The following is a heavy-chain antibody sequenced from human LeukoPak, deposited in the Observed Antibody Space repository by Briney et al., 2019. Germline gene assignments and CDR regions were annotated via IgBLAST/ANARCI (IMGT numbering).Heavy chain of an antibody. V-gene: IGHV5-51*01. CDR1: GYSFTSYW. D-gene: IGHD5-18*01. J-gene: IGHJ3*02. CDR2: IYPGDSDT. CDR3: ARAQLWFRSDAFDI. Sequence: GESLKISCKGSGYSFTSYWVAWVRQMPGKGLEWMGIIYPGDSDTRYSPSFRGQVTISADKSISTAYLQWSSLKASDTAMYYCARAQLWFRSDAFDIWGQGTMVTVSS.